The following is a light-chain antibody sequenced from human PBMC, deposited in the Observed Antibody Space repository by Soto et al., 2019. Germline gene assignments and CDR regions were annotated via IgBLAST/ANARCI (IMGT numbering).Light chain of an antibody. Sequence: EIVMTQTPATLSVSPGERATLSCRASQSVSSSYLAWYQQKPGQAPRLLIYGASSRATGIPDRFSGSGSGTDFTLTISSLQPDDFATYYCQQYNGYSTWTFGQGTKVDIK. CDR1: QSVSSSY. V-gene: IGKV3D-7*01. CDR3: QQYNGYSTWT. J-gene: IGKJ1*01. CDR2: GAS.